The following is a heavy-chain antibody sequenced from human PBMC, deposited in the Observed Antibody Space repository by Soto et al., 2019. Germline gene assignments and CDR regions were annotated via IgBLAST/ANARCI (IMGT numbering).Heavy chain of an antibody. CDR3: ARGLFDYYDSSGPPSGGMDV. Sequence: GESLKISCKGSGYSFANYWIGWVRQMPGKGLEWMGINCPGDSDTRYSPSFQGQVTISADKSISNAYLQWSSLKASDTAMYYCARGLFDYYDSSGPPSGGMDVWGQGTTVTVSS. D-gene: IGHD3-22*01. J-gene: IGHJ6*02. CDR1: GYSFANYW. CDR2: NCPGDSDT. V-gene: IGHV5-51*01.